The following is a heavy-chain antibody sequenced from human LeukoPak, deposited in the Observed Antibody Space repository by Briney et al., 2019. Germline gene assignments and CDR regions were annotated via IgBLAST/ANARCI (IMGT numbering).Heavy chain of an antibody. J-gene: IGHJ4*02. D-gene: IGHD3-9*01. Sequence: SVKVSCKASGGTFSSYAISWVRQAPGQGLEWMGGIIPIVDTANYAQKFQGRVTITADESTSTAYMELSSLRSEDTAVYYCATVGYDILTGYSWGQGTLVTVSS. CDR1: GGTFSSYA. CDR3: ATVGYDILTGYS. CDR2: IIPIVDTA. V-gene: IGHV1-69*13.